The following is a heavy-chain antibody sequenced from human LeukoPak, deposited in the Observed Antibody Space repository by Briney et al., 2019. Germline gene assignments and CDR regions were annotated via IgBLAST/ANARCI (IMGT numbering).Heavy chain of an antibody. Sequence: GGSLRLSCAASGFTFSSYSMDWVRQAPGKGLEWVSSISSSSSYIYYTDSVKGRFTISRDNAKNSLYLQMNSLRAEDTAVYYCARARISFDGMDVWGQGTTVTVSS. CDR2: ISSSSSYI. D-gene: IGHD2-15*01. V-gene: IGHV3-21*01. CDR1: GFTFSSYS. CDR3: ARARISFDGMDV. J-gene: IGHJ6*02.